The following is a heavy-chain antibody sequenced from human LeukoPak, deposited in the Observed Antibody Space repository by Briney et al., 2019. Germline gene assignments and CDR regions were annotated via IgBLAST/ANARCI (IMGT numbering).Heavy chain of an antibody. D-gene: IGHD6-13*01. J-gene: IGHJ5*02. CDR3: ARGGSSWRQYNWFDP. CDR2: IYTSGST. CDR1: GGSFSGYY. Sequence: SETLSLTCAVYGGSFSGYYWSWIRQPAGKGLEWIGRIYTSGSTNYNPSLKSRVTMSVDTSKNQFSLKLSSVTAADTAVYYCARGGSSWRQYNWFDPWGQGTLVTVSS. V-gene: IGHV4-59*10.